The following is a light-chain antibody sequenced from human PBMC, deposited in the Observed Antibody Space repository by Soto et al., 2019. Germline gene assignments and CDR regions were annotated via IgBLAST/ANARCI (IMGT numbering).Light chain of an antibody. CDR1: QSVSSS. V-gene: IGKV3-11*01. J-gene: IGKJ2*01. CDR3: QQRSNWRYT. CDR2: DAS. Sequence: EIVLTQSLATLSLSPGERATLSCRASQSVSSSLAWYQQKPGQAPRLLIYDASNRATGIPARFSGSGSGTDFTLTISSLEPEDFAVYYCQQRSNWRYTFGQGTKVEIK.